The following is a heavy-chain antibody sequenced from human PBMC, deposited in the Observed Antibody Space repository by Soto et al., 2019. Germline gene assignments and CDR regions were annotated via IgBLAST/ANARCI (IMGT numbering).Heavy chain of an antibody. CDR2: ISGSGGST. V-gene: IGHV3-23*01. CDR1: GFTFSSYA. CDR3: ARDSVADY. J-gene: IGHJ4*02. Sequence: SLRLSCAASGFTFSSYAMSWVRQAPGKGLEWVSGISGSGGSTNYADSVKGRFTISRDNAKNTVYLQMNSLRAEDTAVYYCARDSVADYWGQGTLVTVSS. D-gene: IGHD6-19*01.